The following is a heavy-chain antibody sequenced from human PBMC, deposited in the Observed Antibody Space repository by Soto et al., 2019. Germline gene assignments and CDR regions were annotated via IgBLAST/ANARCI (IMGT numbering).Heavy chain of an antibody. D-gene: IGHD1-26*01. CDR3: ARSSTTFDY. Sequence: GESLKISCKASGYSFTNYWIGWVRQMPGKGLEWLGIIYPSDSNTRYSPSFQGQVTISADKSISTAYLQWSSLKASDTAMYYCARSSTTFDYWGPGTLVTVSS. CDR1: GYSFTNYW. J-gene: IGHJ4*02. CDR2: IYPSDSNT. V-gene: IGHV5-51*01.